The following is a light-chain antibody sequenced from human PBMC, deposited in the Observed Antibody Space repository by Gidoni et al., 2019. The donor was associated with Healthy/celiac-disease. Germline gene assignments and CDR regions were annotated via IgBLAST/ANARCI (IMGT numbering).Light chain of an antibody. Sequence: QSALTQPASVSGSPGQSITISCTGTSSDVGGYNYVSWYQQHPGKAPKLMIYDVSNRPSGVSNRFSGSKAGNTASLTISGLQAEDEADYYCSSYTSSSTPHVVFGGGTKLTVL. J-gene: IGLJ2*01. CDR3: SSYTSSSTPHVV. CDR1: SSDVGGYNY. V-gene: IGLV2-14*01. CDR2: DVS.